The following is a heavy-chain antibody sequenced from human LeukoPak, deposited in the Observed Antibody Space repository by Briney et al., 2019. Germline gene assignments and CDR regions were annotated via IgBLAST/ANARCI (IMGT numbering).Heavy chain of an antibody. CDR2: MNPKRGNT. CDR1: GYSLTSFD. V-gene: IGHV1-8*01. J-gene: IGHJ6*02. D-gene: IGHD6-13*01. Sequence: GASVKVSCKASGYSLTSFDINWVRQGSGQGLEWMGWMNPKRGNTGYAPTFQGRVTITRDTSIDTAFMELSSLRPDDTAVYYCARGGSGSSYYNNYGMDVWGQGTTITVSS. CDR3: ARGGSGSSYYNNYGMDV.